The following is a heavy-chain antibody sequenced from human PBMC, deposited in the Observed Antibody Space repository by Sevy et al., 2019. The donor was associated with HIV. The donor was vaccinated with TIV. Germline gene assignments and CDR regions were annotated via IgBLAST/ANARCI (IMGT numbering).Heavy chain of an antibody. CDR2: ISYDGFKT. CDR1: GFTFSTYG. J-gene: IGHJ4*02. V-gene: IGHV3-30*18. D-gene: IGHD1-1*01. CDR3: AKDGGWYNYAPSDY. Sequence: GGSLRLSCAASGFTFSTYGMHWVRQAPGKGLEWVAVISYDGFKTYYADSMKGRFTFSSDNSKNKLYLQMNSLRVEDTALYFCAKDGGWYNYAPSDYWGLGTLVTVSS.